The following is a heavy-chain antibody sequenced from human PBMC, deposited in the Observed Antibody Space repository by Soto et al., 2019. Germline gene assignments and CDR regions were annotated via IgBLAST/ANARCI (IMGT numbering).Heavy chain of an antibody. V-gene: IGHV6-1*01. D-gene: IGHD6-6*01. Sequence: PSQTLSLTCAISGDSVSSNSAAWNWIRNSPSRGLEWLGRTYYRSKWYNDYAVSVKSRLTINPDTSKNQFSLQLNSVTPEDTAVYYCARAAYYRSSSFWFDPWGQGTLVTVSS. CDR3: ARAAYYRSSSFWFDP. J-gene: IGHJ5*02. CDR1: GDSVSSNSAA. CDR2: TYYRSKWYN.